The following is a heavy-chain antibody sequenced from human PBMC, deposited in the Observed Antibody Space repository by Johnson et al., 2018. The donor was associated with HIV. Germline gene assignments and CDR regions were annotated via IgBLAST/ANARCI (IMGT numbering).Heavy chain of an antibody. D-gene: IGHD3-16*01. V-gene: IGHV3-72*01. CDR1: GFTFSDHY. Sequence: VQLVESGGGLVQPGGSLRLSCAASGFTFSDHYMDWVRQAPGKGLEWGGRTRNKANSYTTEYAASVKGRFTISRDKAKNSLYLQMSSLRAEDTALYYCARDQGVRAFDIWGQGTMVTVSS. CDR3: ARDQGVRAFDI. CDR2: TRNKANSYTT. J-gene: IGHJ3*02.